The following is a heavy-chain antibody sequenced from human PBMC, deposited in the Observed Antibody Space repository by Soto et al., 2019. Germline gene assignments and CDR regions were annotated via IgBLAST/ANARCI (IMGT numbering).Heavy chain of an antibody. CDR3: AKGSGSYLILCAFDI. CDR1: GFTFSSYG. CDR2: ISYDGSNK. V-gene: IGHV3-30*18. J-gene: IGHJ3*02. D-gene: IGHD1-26*01. Sequence: QVQLVESGGGVVQPGRYLRLSCAASGFTFSSYGMHWVRQAPGKGLEWVAVISYDGSNKYYADSVKGRFTISRDNSKNTLYLQMNSLRAEDTAVYYCAKGSGSYLILCAFDIWGQGTMVTVSS.